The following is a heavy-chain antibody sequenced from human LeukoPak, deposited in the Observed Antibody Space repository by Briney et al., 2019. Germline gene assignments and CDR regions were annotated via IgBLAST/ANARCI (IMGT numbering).Heavy chain of an antibody. V-gene: IGHV3-23*01. CDR3: ARTYYYDSGGYCES. CDR1: RFTFTSYW. Sequence: PGGSLRLSCAASRFTFTSYWMSWVRQAPGKGLEWVSAISVGGGITYYADSVKGRFSMSRDDSKNTLYLQMNSLRAEDTAIFYCARTYYYDSGGYCESWGQGTLVTVSS. J-gene: IGHJ5*02. D-gene: IGHD3-22*01. CDR2: ISVGGGIT.